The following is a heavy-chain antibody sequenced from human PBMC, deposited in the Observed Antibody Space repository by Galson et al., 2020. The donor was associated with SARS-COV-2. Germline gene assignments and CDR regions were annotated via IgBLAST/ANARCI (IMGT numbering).Heavy chain of an antibody. CDR3: AKRITAAAFFEH. D-gene: IGHD2-2*01. CDR2: LTAGGGST. J-gene: IGHJ4*02. CDR1: GFTFSSLP. Sequence: GGSLRLSCAASGFTFSSLPMTWVRQAPGKGLEAPGKGLELVASLTAGGGSTYYADSVKGRFTISRDNSKNTLYLEMSSLRVEDTAVYYCAKRITAAAFFEHWGQGTLVTVSS. V-gene: IGHV3-23*01.